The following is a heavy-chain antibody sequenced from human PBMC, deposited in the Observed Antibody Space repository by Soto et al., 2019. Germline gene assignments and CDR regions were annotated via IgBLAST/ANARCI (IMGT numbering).Heavy chain of an antibody. V-gene: IGHV1-69*02. CDR1: GGTFSSYT. D-gene: IGHD6-13*01. CDR3: ARGGASSSWLGPFDY. Sequence: QVQLVQSGAEVKKPGSSVKVSCKASGGTFSSYTISWVRQAPGQGLEWMGRIIPILGIANYAQKFQGRVTITADKSTSTADMELSSLRSEDTAVYYCARGGASSSWLGPFDYWGQGTLVTVSS. J-gene: IGHJ4*02. CDR2: IIPILGIA.